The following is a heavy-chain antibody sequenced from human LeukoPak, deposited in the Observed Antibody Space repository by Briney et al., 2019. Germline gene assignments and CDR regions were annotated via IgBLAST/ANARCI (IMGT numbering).Heavy chain of an antibody. CDR1: GGSISSYY. CDR3: ARGRGYDILTGYSYYFDY. Sequence: PSETLSLTCTVSGGSISSYYRSWIRQPPGKGLEWIGYIYYSGSTNYNPSLKSRVTISVDTSKNQFSLKLSSVTAADTAVYYCARGRGYDILTGYSYYFDYWGQGTLVTVSS. D-gene: IGHD3-9*01. CDR2: IYYSGST. V-gene: IGHV4-59*12. J-gene: IGHJ4*02.